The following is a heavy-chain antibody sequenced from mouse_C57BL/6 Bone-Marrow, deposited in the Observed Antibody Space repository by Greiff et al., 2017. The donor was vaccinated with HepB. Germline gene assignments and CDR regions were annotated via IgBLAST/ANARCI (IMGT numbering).Heavy chain of an antibody. CDR3: ARCGSSGYLYYFDY. V-gene: IGHV1-63*01. CDR2: IYPGGGYT. CDR1: GYTFTNYW. D-gene: IGHD3-2*02. J-gene: IGHJ2*01. Sequence: QVQLQQSGAELVRPGTSVKMSCKASGYTFTNYWIGWAKQRPGHGLEWIGDIYPGGGYTNYNEKFKGKATLTADKSSSTAYMQFSSLTSENSAIYYCARCGSSGYLYYFDYWGQGTTLTVSS.